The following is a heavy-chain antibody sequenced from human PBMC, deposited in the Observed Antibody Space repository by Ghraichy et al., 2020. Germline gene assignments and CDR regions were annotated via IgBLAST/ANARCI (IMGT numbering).Heavy chain of an antibody. CDR2: IYYSGST. J-gene: IGHJ2*01. CDR1: GGSISSSSYY. CDR3: ARPAGYFDL. V-gene: IGHV4-39*01. Sequence: SETLSLTCTVSGGSISSSSYYWGWIRQPPGKGLEWIGSIYYSGSTYYNPSLKSRVTISVDTSKNQFSLKLSSVTAADTAVYYCARPAGYFDLWGRGTLVTVSS.